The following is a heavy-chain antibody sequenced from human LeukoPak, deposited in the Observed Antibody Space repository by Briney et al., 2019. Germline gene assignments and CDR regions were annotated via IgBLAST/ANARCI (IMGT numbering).Heavy chain of an antibody. CDR1: GFTFSSYG. Sequence: GGSLRLSCAASGFTFSSYGMHRVRQAPGKGLEWVAVIWYDGSNKYYADSVRGRFTISRDNSKNTLYLQMNSLRAEDTAVYYCAKDDSGSYYQTDAFDIWGQGTMVTVSS. CDR3: AKDDSGSYYQTDAFDI. V-gene: IGHV3-33*06. CDR2: IWYDGSNK. D-gene: IGHD1-26*01. J-gene: IGHJ3*02.